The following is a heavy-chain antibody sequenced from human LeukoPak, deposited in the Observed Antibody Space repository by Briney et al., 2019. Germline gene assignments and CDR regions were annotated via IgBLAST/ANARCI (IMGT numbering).Heavy chain of an antibody. CDR3: ARTLDGSFDY. Sequence: GASVKVSCKASGGTFSSYAISWVRQAPGQGLEWLGRIIPILGIANYAQKFQGRVTITADKSTSTAYMELSSLRSEDTAVYYCARTLDGSFDYWGQGTLVTVSS. D-gene: IGHD5-24*01. CDR2: IIPILGIA. CDR1: GGTFSSYA. J-gene: IGHJ4*02. V-gene: IGHV1-69*04.